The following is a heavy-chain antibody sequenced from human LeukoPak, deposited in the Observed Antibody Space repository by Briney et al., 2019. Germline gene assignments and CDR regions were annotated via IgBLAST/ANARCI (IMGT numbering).Heavy chain of an antibody. Sequence: GESLKISCKGSGYSFTTYRIGWVRQMPGKGLEWMGVVSPGDSDTRYSPSFQGQVTISADKSISTAYLQWSSLKASDTAMYYCARHRDYGDLDAFDIWGQGTMVTVSS. V-gene: IGHV5-51*01. D-gene: IGHD4-17*01. CDR2: VSPGDSDT. J-gene: IGHJ3*02. CDR1: GYSFTTYR. CDR3: ARHRDYGDLDAFDI.